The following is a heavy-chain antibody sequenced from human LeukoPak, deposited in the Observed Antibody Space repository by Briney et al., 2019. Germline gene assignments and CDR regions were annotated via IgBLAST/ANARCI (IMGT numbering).Heavy chain of an antibody. D-gene: IGHD4-11*01. J-gene: IGHJ6*03. CDR3: ARSYSNDDYYMDV. Sequence: GASVNVPCKASGGTFSSYAISWVRQAPGQGLEWMGGIIPIFGTANYAQKFQGRVTITEDESKSTAYMELSSVRSEDTAVYYCARSYSNDDYYMDVWGKGTTVTVSS. V-gene: IGHV1-69*13. CDR2: IIPIFGTA. CDR1: GGTFSSYA.